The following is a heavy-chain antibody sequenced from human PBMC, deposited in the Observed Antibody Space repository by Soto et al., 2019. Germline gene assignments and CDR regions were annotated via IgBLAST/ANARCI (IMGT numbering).Heavy chain of an antibody. CDR3: ARDQGYYYGSGSYSVGY. V-gene: IGHV1-69*13. Sequence: ASVKVSWKASGGTFSSYAISWVRQAPGQGLEWMGGIIPIFGTANYAQKFQGRVTITADESTSTAYMELSSLRSEDTAVYYCARDQGYYYGSGSYSVGYWGQGTLVTVS. D-gene: IGHD3-10*01. CDR2: IIPIFGTA. CDR1: GGTFSSYA. J-gene: IGHJ4*02.